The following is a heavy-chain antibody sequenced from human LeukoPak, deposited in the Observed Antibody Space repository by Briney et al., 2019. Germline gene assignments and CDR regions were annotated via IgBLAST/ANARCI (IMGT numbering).Heavy chain of an antibody. CDR3: ARDLDYGGNSNFDY. D-gene: IGHD4-23*01. CDR2: IKSAGSSI. V-gene: IGHV3-74*01. J-gene: IGHJ4*02. CDR1: GFTFSSYW. Sequence: GGSLRLSCAASGFTFSSYWMHWVRQAPGKGLVWVSRIKSAGSSIRYADSVKGRFTISRDNAKNTLYLQVNSLRAEDTAVYYCARDLDYGGNSNFDYWGQGTLVTVSS.